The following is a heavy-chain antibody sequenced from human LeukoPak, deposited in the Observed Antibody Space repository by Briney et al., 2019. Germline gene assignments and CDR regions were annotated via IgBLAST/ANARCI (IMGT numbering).Heavy chain of an antibody. CDR3: ARILSSGWYSWGNFDY. CDR2: IYYSGST. J-gene: IGHJ4*02. Sequence: SQTLSLTCTVSGGSISSGDYYWSWIRQPPGKGLEWIGYIYYSGSTYYNPSLKSRVTISVDTSKNQFSLKLSSVTAADTAVYYCARILSSGWYSWGNFDYWGQGTLVTVSS. CDR1: GGSISSGDYY. D-gene: IGHD6-19*01. V-gene: IGHV4-30-4*01.